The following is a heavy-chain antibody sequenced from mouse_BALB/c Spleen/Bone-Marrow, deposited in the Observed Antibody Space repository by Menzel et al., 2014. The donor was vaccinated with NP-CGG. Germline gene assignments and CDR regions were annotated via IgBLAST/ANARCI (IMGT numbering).Heavy chain of an antibody. CDR2: IYPGDGDT. J-gene: IGHJ4*01. CDR1: GYAFSSSW. V-gene: IGHV1-82*01. D-gene: IGHD2-2*01. CDR3: AREGYGYEGRRYDMDY. Sequence: VQLQQSGPELVKPGASVKLSCKASGYAFSSSWMNWVKQRPGQGLEWIGRIYPGDGDTNYNGKFKGKATLTADKSSSTAYMQINSLNSVDSAVYFCAREGYGYEGRRYDMDYWGQGTSVTISS.